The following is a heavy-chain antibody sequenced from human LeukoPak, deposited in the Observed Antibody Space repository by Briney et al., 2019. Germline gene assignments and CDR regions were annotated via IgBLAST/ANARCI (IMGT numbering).Heavy chain of an antibody. CDR1: GFTFDDYA. J-gene: IGHJ3*02. CDR3: AKDLTPGEAGDAFDI. V-gene: IGHV3-9*01. Sequence: GRSLRLSCAASGFTFDDYAMHWVRQAPGKGLEWASGISWNSGSIGYADSVKGRFTISRDNAKNSLYLQMNSLRAEDTALYYCAKDLTPGEAGDAFDIWGQGTMVTVSS. CDR2: ISWNSGSI.